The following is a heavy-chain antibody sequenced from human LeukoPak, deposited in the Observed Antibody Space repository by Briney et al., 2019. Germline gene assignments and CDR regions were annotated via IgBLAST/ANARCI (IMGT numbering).Heavy chain of an antibody. V-gene: IGHV1-24*01. CDR1: GYTLTELS. CDR3: ATTDYYDSSGSFDY. J-gene: IGHJ4*02. CDR2: FGPEDGET. D-gene: IGHD3-22*01. Sequence: ASVKVSCKVSGYTLTELSMHWVRQAPGKGLEWMGGFGPEDGETIYAQKFQGRVTMTEDTSTDTAYMELSSLRSEDTAVYYCATTDYYDSSGSFDYWGQGTLVTVSS.